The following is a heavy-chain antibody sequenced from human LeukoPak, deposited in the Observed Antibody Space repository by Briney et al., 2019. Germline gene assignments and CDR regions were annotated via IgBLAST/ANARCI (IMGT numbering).Heavy chain of an antibody. CDR3: ARGSKGGSGSNFPIDY. CDR2: IYYSGST. D-gene: IGHD3-10*01. J-gene: IGHJ4*02. Sequence: SETLSLSCTVSGGSISSYYWSWIRQPPGKGLEWIGNIYYSGSTSYNPSLKSRVTISVDTSKNQFSPKLSSVTAADTAVYYCARGSKGGSGSNFPIDYCGEGTLVTVSS. V-gene: IGHV4-59*01. CDR1: GGSISSYY.